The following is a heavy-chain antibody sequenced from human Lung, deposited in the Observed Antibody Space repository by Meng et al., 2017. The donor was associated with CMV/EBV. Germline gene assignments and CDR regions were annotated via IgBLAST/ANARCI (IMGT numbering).Heavy chain of an antibody. CDR1: GFTFRTYS. J-gene: IGHJ6*02. CDR3: ARVSGYCSTTSCQWVGGEGYYYYGMYV. CDR2: ISSSSGTI. V-gene: IGHV3-48*04. D-gene: IGHD2-2*01. Sequence: GESMKISCAASGFTFRTYSMNWVRQAPGKGLEWVSHISSSSGTIYYADSVKGRFTVSRDNAKNSIYLQMNSLRAEDTAVYYCARVSGYCSTTSCQWVGGEGYYYYGMYVWGQGTTVTVSS.